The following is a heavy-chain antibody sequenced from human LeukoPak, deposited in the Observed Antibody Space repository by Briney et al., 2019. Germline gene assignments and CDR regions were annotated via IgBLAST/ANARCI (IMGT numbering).Heavy chain of an antibody. CDR1: GFRLSDYD. Sequence: GGSLRLSCAASGFRLSDYDMNWVRQAPGKGLEWVSSISTGSRYIYYAYSVKGRFTISRDDAKNSLYLRMDYLRAEDTAVYYCARADCSGSTCYLRRSWFDPWGQGTLVTVSS. CDR3: ARADCSGSTCYLRRSWFDP. J-gene: IGHJ5*02. V-gene: IGHV3-21*01. CDR2: ISTGSRYI. D-gene: IGHD2-2*01.